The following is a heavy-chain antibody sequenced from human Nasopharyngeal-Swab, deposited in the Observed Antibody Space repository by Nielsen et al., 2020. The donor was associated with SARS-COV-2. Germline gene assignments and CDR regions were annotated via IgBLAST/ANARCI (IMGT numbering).Heavy chain of an antibody. CDR1: GYSFTSYW. D-gene: IGHD6-19*01. V-gene: IGHV5-51*01. CDR3: ARPEGYSSGWFAGDTNAMRY. CDR2: IYPGDSDT. Sequence: KVSCKGSGYSFTSYWIGWVRQMPGKGLEWMGIIYPGDSDTRYSPSFQGQVTISADKSISTAYLQWSSLKASDTAMYYCARPEGYSSGWFAGDTNAMRYWGQGTLVTVSS. J-gene: IGHJ4*02.